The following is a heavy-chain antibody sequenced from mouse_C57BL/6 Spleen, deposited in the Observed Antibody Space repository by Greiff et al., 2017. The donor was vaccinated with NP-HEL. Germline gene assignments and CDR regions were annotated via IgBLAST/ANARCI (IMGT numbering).Heavy chain of an antibody. CDR1: GFTFSDYY. CDR2: ISNGGGST. V-gene: IGHV5-12*01. J-gene: IGHJ1*03. D-gene: IGHD4-1*01. CDR3: ARRWDGRYFDV. Sequence: DVMLVESGGGLVQPGGSLKLSCAASGFTFSDYYMYWVRQTPEKRLEWVAYISNGGGSTYYPDTVKGRFTISRDNAKNTLYLQMSRLKSEDTAMYYCARRWDGRYFDVWGTGTTVTVSS.